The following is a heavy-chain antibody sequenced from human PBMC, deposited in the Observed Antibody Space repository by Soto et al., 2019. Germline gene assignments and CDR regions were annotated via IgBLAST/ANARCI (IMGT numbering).Heavy chain of an antibody. J-gene: IGHJ3*02. V-gene: IGHV2-26*01. Sequence: QVTLKDSGPVLVKPTETLTLTCTVFGFSLSNARMGVSWIRQPPGKALNWLEHIFSNDEKSYSRSLKSRLTISKDTSKSQVVLTMTNMDPVDTATYYCARYCSGGSCYVLRAFDIWGQGTMVTVSS. CDR1: GFSLSNARMG. CDR3: ARYCSGGSCYVLRAFDI. CDR2: IFSNDEK. D-gene: IGHD2-15*01.